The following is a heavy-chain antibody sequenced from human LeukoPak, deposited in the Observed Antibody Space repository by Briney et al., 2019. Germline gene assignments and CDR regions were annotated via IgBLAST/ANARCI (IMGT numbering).Heavy chain of an antibody. CDR2: ITPSGGT. V-gene: IGHV1-2*02. CDR1: GYTFTSYA. D-gene: IGHD5-24*01. CDR3: ARDRYGDGFAHFDY. Sequence: ASVKVSCKASGYTFTSYAMHWVRQAPGQGLEWIGWITPSGGTNYPQKFQGRVAITRDTSISTAYMDLSRLTSDGTAVYYCARDRYGDGFAHFDYWGQGALVTVSS. J-gene: IGHJ4*02.